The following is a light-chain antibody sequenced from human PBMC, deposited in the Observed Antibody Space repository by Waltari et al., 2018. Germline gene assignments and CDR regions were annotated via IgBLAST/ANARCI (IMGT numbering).Light chain of an antibody. V-gene: IGKV4-1*01. Sequence: DIVMTQSPDSLAVSLGERATLNCKSSQTLLYSSNNKNYLAWYQQKPGQPPKLLIYWASARESGVPDRFSGSGSGTDFTLTISSLQAEDVAVYYCQQYYSTPPTFGQGTRLEIK. CDR3: QQYYSTPPT. CDR1: QTLLYSSNNKNY. J-gene: IGKJ5*01. CDR2: WAS.